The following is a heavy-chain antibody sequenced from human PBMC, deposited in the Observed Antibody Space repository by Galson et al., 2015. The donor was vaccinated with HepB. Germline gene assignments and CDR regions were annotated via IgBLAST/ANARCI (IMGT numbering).Heavy chain of an antibody. D-gene: IGHD2-2*01. J-gene: IGHJ3*02. CDR3: ARPYGGDIVVVPAANDAFDI. V-gene: IGHV1-69*13. Sequence: SVKVSCKASGGTFSSYAISWVRQAPGQGLEWMGGIIPIFGTANYAQKFQGRVTITADESTSTAYMELSSLRSEDTAVYYCARPYGGDIVVVPAANDAFDIWGQGTMVTVSS. CDR1: GGTFSSYA. CDR2: IIPIFGTA.